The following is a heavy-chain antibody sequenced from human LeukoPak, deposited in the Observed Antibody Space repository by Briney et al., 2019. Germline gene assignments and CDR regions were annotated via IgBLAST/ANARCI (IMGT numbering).Heavy chain of an antibody. CDR2: INHRGST. V-gene: IGHV4-34*01. CDR1: GGSFSGYY. Sequence: PETLSLTCAVYGGSFSGYYWSWIRQPPGKGLEWIGEINHRGSTNYNPSLKSRVTISVDTSKNQFSLKLSSVTAADTAVYYCARVSYYYGMDVWGQGTTVTVSS. J-gene: IGHJ6*02. CDR3: ARVSYYYGMDV.